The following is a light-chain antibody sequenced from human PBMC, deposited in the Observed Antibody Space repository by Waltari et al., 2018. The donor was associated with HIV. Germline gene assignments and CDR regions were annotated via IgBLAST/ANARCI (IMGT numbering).Light chain of an antibody. CDR2: RAS. Sequence: DIVMTQSPDSLAVSLGERATINCKSSQSVSSNLAWYQQKPGQAPRLLIYRASTRTTGIPARFSGSGSGTEFTLTISSLQSEDFAVYYCQQYNDWPRGPFGQGTRLEIK. CDR1: QSVSSN. J-gene: IGKJ2*01. CDR3: QQYNDWPRGP. V-gene: IGKV3-15*01.